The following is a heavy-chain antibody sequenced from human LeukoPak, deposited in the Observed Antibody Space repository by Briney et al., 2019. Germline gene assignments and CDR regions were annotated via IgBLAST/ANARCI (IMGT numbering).Heavy chain of an antibody. CDR3: ARDIYCTNTVCYFDS. CDR2: ISSSSSYI. D-gene: IGHD2-8*01. V-gene: IGHV3-21*01. J-gene: IGHJ4*02. Sequence: GGSLRLSCAASGFTFSSYSMDWVRQAPGKGLEWVSSISSSSSYIYYADSVKGRFTISRDNAENSLYLQMNSLRAEDTAVYYCARDIYCTNTVCYFDSWGQGTLVTVSS. CDR1: GFTFSSYS.